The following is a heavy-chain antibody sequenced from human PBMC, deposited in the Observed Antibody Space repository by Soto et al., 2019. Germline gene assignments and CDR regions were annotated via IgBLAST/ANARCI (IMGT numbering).Heavy chain of an antibody. V-gene: IGHV4-30-4*01. CDR3: ARGIYSTSSFFDS. D-gene: IGHD6-6*01. CDR2: LYYSGNT. Sequence: PSETLSLTCTVSGDSISTADYYWNWICQPPAKGLEWIGYLYYSGNTYYIPPLKSRVTISVDTSTNQISLKLNSVTAADTAVYYCARGIYSTSSFFDSWGQGTLVTVSS. J-gene: IGHJ4*02. CDR1: GDSISTADYY.